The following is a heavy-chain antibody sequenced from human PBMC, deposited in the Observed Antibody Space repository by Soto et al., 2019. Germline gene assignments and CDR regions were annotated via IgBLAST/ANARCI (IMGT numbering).Heavy chain of an antibody. J-gene: IGHJ4*02. Sequence: PGGSLRLSCLASGFIFDDYAIHWVRQVAGKGLEWVSGIDWNRATVGYADSVKGRFTLSRDNARNSVVLQMSSLRPEDTAVYYCVKDVGSRHYDFTNFDSWGQGTLVTVSS. D-gene: IGHD3-3*01. CDR1: GFIFDDYA. CDR3: VKDVGSRHYDFTNFDS. CDR2: IDWNRATV. V-gene: IGHV3-9*01.